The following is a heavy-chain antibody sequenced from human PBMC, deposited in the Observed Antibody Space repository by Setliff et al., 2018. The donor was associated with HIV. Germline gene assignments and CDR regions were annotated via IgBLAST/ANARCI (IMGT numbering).Heavy chain of an antibody. CDR2: ISPTNGGT. J-gene: IGHJ4*02. D-gene: IGHD1-26*01. V-gene: IGHV1-2*02. CDR1: GYTFSDPY. CDR3: ARDVGVPGRGKALKY. Sequence: ASVKVSCKASGYTFSDPYIHWVRQAPGQGLEWMGWISPTNGGTNYAQKFQGRVTMTRDMSISTAYMELTSLTSDDTAVYFCARDVGVPGRGKALKYWAQGTLVTVSS.